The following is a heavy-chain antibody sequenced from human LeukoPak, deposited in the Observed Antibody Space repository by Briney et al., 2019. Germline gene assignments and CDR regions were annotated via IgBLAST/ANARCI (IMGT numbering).Heavy chain of an antibody. CDR2: ISGSGGST. CDR1: GFTFSSYA. J-gene: IGHJ4*02. CDR3: VKDSPYSYDSSDY. V-gene: IGHV3-23*01. D-gene: IGHD3-22*01. Sequence: GGSLRLSCAASGFTFSSYAMSWVRQAPGKGLEWVSGISGSGGSTYYADSVKGRFTISRDNSKNTLYLHMNSLRAEDMAVYYCVKDSPYSYDSSDYWGQGTLVTVSS.